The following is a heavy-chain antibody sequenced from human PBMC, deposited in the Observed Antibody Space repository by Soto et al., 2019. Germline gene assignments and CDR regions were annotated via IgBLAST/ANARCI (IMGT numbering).Heavy chain of an antibody. D-gene: IGHD4-17*01. J-gene: IGHJ6*02. CDR2: MNPNSGNT. V-gene: IGHV1-8*01. CDR3: ARDTVTTSLDYYYYGMGV. CDR1: GYTFTSYD. Sequence: ASVKVSCKASGYTFTSYDINWVRQATGQGLEWMGWMNPNSGNTGYAQKFQGRVTMTRNTSISTAYMELSSLRSEDTAVYYCARDTVTTSLDYYYYGMGVWGQGTTVTVSS.